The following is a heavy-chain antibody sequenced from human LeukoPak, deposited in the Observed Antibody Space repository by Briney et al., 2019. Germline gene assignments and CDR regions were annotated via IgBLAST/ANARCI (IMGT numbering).Heavy chain of an antibody. CDR2: LYDSGST. CDR3: ARGRINGKFDF. V-gene: IGHV4-59*12. Sequence: SETLSLTCTVSGVSISTYYWSWIRQPPGKGVEWIGYLYDSGSTNYNPSLKSRVTISVDTSKNQFSLNLSSVTAADTAVYYCARGRINGKFDFWGQGTLVTVSS. J-gene: IGHJ4*02. D-gene: IGHD2-8*01. CDR1: GVSISTYY.